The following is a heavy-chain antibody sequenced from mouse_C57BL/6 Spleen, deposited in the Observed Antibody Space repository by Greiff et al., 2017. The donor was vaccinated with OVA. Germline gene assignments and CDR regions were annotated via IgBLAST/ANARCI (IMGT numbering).Heavy chain of an antibody. D-gene: IGHD1-1*01. V-gene: IGHV4-1*01. J-gene: IGHJ3*01. CDR1: GVDFSRYW. CDR3: ASSFITFAY. CDR2: INPDSSTI. Sequence: GVDFSRYWMSWVRRAPGKGLEWIGEINPDSSTINYAPSLKDKFIISRDNAKNTLYLQMSKVRSEDTALYYCASSFITFAYWGQGTLVTVSA.